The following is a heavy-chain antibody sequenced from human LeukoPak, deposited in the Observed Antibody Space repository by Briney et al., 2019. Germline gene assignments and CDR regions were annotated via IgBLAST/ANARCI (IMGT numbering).Heavy chain of an antibody. CDR2: ISGDGSYL. CDR1: GFTFSNYN. J-gene: IGHJ4*02. D-gene: IGHD3-22*01. CDR3: AKDAYRSGYFLRATRGCDY. Sequence: GGSLRLSCAASGFTFSNYNMNWVRQAPGRGLEWVSSISGDGSYLYFGDSVKGRFTISRDNAKNSLYLQMNSLRAEDMALYYCAKDAYRSGYFLRATRGCDYWGQGTLVTVSS. V-gene: IGHV3-21*04.